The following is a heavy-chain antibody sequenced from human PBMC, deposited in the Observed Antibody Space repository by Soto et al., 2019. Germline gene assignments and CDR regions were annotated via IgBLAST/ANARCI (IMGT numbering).Heavy chain of an antibody. V-gene: IGHV5-10-1*04. CDR2: IDPSDSDI. CDR3: ASIFHFRGSGEADAFDI. Sequence: PGDSLKISCKGSGYSLTSYWISWVRQMPGKGLEWMGRIDPSDSDIRYRPSFQGQVTISADKSISTAYLQWSSLKASDTAMYYCASIFHFRGSGEADAFDIWGQGTMVTVSS. D-gene: IGHD3-10*01. J-gene: IGHJ3*02. CDR1: GYSLTSYW.